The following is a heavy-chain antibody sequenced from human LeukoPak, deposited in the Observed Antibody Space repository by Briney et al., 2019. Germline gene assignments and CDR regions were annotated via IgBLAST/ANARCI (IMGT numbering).Heavy chain of an antibody. CDR3: ARSEDGGTVTPWEYYYYGMDV. CDR2: INPSGGST. J-gene: IGHJ6*02. V-gene: IGHV1-46*01. Sequence: ASVNVSCKASRYTFTSYYMHWVQQAAGQGLKWMGIINPSGGSTSYAQKFQGRVTMTRDTSTSTVYMELSSLRSEDTAGYYCARSEDGGTVTPWEYYYYGMDVWGQGTTVTVSS. D-gene: IGHD4-17*01. CDR1: RYTFTSYY.